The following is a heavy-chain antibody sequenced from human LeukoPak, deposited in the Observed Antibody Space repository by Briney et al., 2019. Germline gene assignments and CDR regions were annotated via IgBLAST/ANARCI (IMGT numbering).Heavy chain of an antibody. CDR3: ARDAQRGFDYSNSLEY. Sequence: GGSLRLSCAASKFTFSHYAIHWVRPAPGKGLQWVAVIWSDGTNQYYADSVKGRFTISRDNSNNMVYLQMNGLRVDDTGVYYCARDAQRGFDYSNSLEYWGQGALVTVSS. J-gene: IGHJ4*02. CDR2: IWSDGTNQ. CDR1: KFTFSHYA. V-gene: IGHV3-33*01. D-gene: IGHD4-11*01.